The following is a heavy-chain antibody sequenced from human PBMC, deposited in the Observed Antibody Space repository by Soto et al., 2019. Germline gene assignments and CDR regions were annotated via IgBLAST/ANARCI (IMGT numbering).Heavy chain of an antibody. Sequence: GGSLRLSCAASGFTFDDYAMHWVRQAPGKGLEWVSGISWNSGSISYAASVKGRFTISRDNAKNSLYLQMNSLRAEDTALFYCARDRGATLIVPFDYWGQGTLVTVSS. D-gene: IGHD3-22*01. CDR1: GFTFDDYA. CDR2: ISWNSGSI. V-gene: IGHV3-9*01. J-gene: IGHJ4*02. CDR3: ARDRGATLIVPFDY.